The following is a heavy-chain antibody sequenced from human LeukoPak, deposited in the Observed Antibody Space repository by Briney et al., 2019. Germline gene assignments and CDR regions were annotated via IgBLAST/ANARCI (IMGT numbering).Heavy chain of an antibody. CDR2: ISYEGSNK. V-gene: IGHV3-30-3*01. Sequence: VGALRLSCAASRFTLSSYATHSVRQAPGKGPERVAVISYEGSNKYYADSVRGRFTLSRDNSKNTLYLQMNSLIAEDTAVDDCARDFPDSSGDHPNYYYYGMDFWGQGTTVTVSS. D-gene: IGHD3-22*01. CDR3: ARDFPDSSGDHPNYYYYGMDF. CDR1: RFTLSSYA. J-gene: IGHJ6*02.